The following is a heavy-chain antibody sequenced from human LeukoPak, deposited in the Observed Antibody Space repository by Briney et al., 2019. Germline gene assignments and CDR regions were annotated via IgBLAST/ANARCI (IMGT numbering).Heavy chain of an antibody. CDR3: ARSSGWYLGYWYFDL. J-gene: IGHJ2*01. V-gene: IGHV3-48*03. CDR2: ISSSGSTI. Sequence: SGGSLRLSCAASGFTFSSYEMNWVRQAPGKGLEWVSYISSSGSTIYYADSVKGRFTISRDNAKNSLYLQMNSLRAEDTAVYYCARSSGWYLGYWYFDLWGRGTLVTVSS. CDR1: GFTFSSYE. D-gene: IGHD6-19*01.